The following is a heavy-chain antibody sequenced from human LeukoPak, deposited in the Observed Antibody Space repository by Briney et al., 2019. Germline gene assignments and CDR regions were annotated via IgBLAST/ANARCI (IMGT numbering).Heavy chain of an antibody. J-gene: IGHJ5*02. D-gene: IGHD6-13*01. V-gene: IGHV4-4*07. CDR1: GGSIISYY. CDR3: ARGGAAALNWCDH. CDR2: ISTSGST. Sequence: AETLALTCTVSGGSIISYYWSWIRQPARKGLEWIGHISTSGSTNYNPSLKSRVTMSVDTSKNQFSLKLSSVTAADTAVYYCARGGAAALNWCDHWGQGTLVTVSS.